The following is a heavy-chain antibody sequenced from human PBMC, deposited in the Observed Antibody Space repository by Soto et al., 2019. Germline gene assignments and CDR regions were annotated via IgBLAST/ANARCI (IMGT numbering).Heavy chain of an antibody. V-gene: IGHV1-18*01. D-gene: IGHD3-16*01. J-gene: IGHJ6*02. CDR3: AMVDVYVTPSPQDV. CDR2: INAYNGNT. CDR1: GYSFTRYG. Sequence: QVQLVQSGAEVKNPGASVKVSCKASGYSFTRYGIGWARQAPGQGLEWMGWINAYNGNTNYAQNLQGRLTLTTDTPTTTAYMELRRLRSNDTAIYYCAMVDVYVTPSPQDVWGQGTTVTVSS.